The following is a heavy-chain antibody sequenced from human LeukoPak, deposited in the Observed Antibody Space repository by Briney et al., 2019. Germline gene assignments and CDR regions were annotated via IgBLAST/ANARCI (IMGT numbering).Heavy chain of an antibody. CDR1: GGSISSGDYY. CDR2: IYYSGST. CDR3: ARGYGRDGYNLSRRRLLDY. V-gene: IGHV4-30-4*01. Sequence: KTSETLSLTCTVSGGSISSGDYYWSWIRQPPGKGLEWIGDIYYSGSTYYNPSLKSRVTISVDTSKNQFSLKLSSVTAADTAVYYCARGYGRDGYNLSRRRLLDYWGQGTLVTVSS. D-gene: IGHD5-24*01. J-gene: IGHJ4*02.